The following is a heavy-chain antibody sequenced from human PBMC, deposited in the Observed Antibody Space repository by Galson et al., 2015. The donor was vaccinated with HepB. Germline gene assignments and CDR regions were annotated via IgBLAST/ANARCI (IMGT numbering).Heavy chain of an antibody. D-gene: IGHD6-19*01. V-gene: IGHV3-21*05. CDR1: GFTFSSYA. CDR3: ARVSSGWYSYFDY. Sequence: SLRLSCAASGFTFSSYAMHWVRQAPGKGLEWVSYISSSSSYTNYADSVKGRFTISRDNAKNSLYLQMNSLRAEDTAVYYCARVSSGWYSYFDYWGQGTLVTVSS. CDR2: ISSSSSYT. J-gene: IGHJ4*02.